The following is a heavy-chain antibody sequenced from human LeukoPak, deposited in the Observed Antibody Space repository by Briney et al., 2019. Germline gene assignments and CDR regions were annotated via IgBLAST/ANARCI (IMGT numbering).Heavy chain of an antibody. Sequence: KPSETLSLTCAVYGGSFSGYYWSWIRQPPGKGLEWIGEINHSGSTNYNPSLKSRVTISVDTSKNQFSLKLSSVTAADTAVYYCASLKRITMVRGVIRPIDYWGQGTLVTVSS. CDR2: INHSGST. J-gene: IGHJ4*02. V-gene: IGHV4-34*01. CDR3: ASLKRITMVRGVIRPIDY. CDR1: GGSFSGYY. D-gene: IGHD3-10*01.